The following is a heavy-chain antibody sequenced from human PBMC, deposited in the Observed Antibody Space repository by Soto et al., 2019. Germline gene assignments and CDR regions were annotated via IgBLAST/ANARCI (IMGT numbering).Heavy chain of an antibody. CDR2: MNPNSGNT. CDR3: ARAPKLRFLEWLSEMDV. D-gene: IGHD3-3*01. V-gene: IGHV1-8*01. Sequence: QVQLVQSGAEVKKPGASVKVSCKASGYTFTSYDINWVRQATGQGLEWMGWMNPNSGNTGYAQKFQGRVTMNRNTSISTAYMELSSLRSEDTAVYYCARAPKLRFLEWLSEMDVWGQGTTVTVSS. CDR1: GYTFTSYD. J-gene: IGHJ6*02.